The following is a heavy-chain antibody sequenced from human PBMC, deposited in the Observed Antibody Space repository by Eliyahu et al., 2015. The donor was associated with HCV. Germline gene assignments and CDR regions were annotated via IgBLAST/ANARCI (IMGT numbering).Heavy chain of an antibody. CDR2: IHYSGST. CDR1: GXXITXXY. D-gene: IGHD6-19*01. V-gene: IGHV4-59*01. J-gene: IGHJ5*02. CDR3: SSGGGGIAVAGTGGWFDP. Sequence: QVQLQESGPGLVKPSETLSLICXVPGXXITXXYWGLXRPPPGKGLEWIGYIHYSGSTNYNPSLKSRVTMSIDTSKNQFSLKLNSVTAADTAIYYCSSGGGGIAVAGTGGWFDPWGQGTLVTVSS.